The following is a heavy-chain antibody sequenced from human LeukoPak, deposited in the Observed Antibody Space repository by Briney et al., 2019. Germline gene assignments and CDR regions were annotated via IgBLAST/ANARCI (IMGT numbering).Heavy chain of an antibody. V-gene: IGHV3-33*01. J-gene: IGHJ4*02. D-gene: IGHD3/OR15-3a*01. CDR3: ARATGLDFDS. CDR2: IWYDGSNK. CDR1: GFTFSSYG. Sequence: PGGSLRLSCAASGFTFSSYGMHWVRQAPGKGLEWVAVIWYDGSNKYYADSVKGRFTISRDNSKNTLYLQMNNLRAEGTAVYYCARATGLDFDSWGQGTLVTVSS.